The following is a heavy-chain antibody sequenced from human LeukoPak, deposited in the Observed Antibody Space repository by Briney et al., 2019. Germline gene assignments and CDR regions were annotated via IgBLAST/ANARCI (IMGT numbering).Heavy chain of an antibody. CDR1: GFTFSDYY. D-gene: IGHD3-3*01. V-gene: IGHV3-11*04. J-gene: IGHJ4*02. CDR2: ISSSGSTI. Sequence: PGGSLRLSCAASGFTFSDYYMSWIRQAPGKGLEWVSYISSSGSTIYYADSVKGRFTISRDNAKNSLYLQMNSLRAEDTAIYYCARPLRESGYFYFDYWGQGTLVTVSS. CDR3: ARPLRESGYFYFDY.